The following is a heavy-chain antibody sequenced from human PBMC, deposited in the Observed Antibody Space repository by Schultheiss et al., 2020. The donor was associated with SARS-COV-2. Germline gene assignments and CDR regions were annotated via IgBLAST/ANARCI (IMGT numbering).Heavy chain of an antibody. D-gene: IGHD3-9*01. CDR1: GYSISSSYY. J-gene: IGHJ6*02. CDR2: IYYSGST. V-gene: IGHV4-61*01. CDR3: ARDPTYYDILTGSYALYYYGMDV. Sequence: SETLSLTCAVSGYSISSSYYWSWIRQPPGKGLEWIGYIYYSGSTNYNPSLKSRVTISVDTSKNQFSLKLSSVTAADTAVYYCARDPTYYDILTGSYALYYYGMDVWGQGTTVTVSS.